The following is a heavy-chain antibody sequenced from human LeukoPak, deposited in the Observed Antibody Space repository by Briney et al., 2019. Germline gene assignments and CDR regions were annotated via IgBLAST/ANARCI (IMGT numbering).Heavy chain of an antibody. Sequence: GASVKVSCKASGYTFTSYDVNWVRQATGQGLEWMGWMNPNSGNTGYAQKFQGRVTMTRNTSISTAYMELSSLRSEDTAVYYCASDHTSGSYRFDYWGQGTVVTVSS. D-gene: IGHD3-10*01. V-gene: IGHV1-8*01. CDR2: MNPNSGNT. CDR3: ASDHTSGSYRFDY. J-gene: IGHJ4*02. CDR1: GYTFTSYD.